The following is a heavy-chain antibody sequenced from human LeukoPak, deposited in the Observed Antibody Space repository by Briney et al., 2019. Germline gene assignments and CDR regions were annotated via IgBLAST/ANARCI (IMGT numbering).Heavy chain of an antibody. D-gene: IGHD3-22*01. V-gene: IGHV3-20*04. CDR1: GFTFDDYG. J-gene: IGHJ4*02. CDR3: ARDGSDSSGYGLDY. CDR2: INWHGGST. Sequence: GGSLRLSCAASGFTFDDYGMSWVRQAPGKGLEWVSGINWHGGSTGYADSVKGRFTISRDNAKNSLYLQINNLRAEDTALYYCARDGSDSSGYGLDYWGQGTLVTVSS.